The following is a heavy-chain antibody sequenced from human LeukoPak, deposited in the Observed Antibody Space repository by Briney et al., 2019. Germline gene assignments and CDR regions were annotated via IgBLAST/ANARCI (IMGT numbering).Heavy chain of an antibody. CDR1: GASISSGGCY. CDR2: ISYSGNT. CDR3: ARVLSDYYYYMDV. Sequence: SETLSLTCTVSGASISSGGCYWRWIRQLPGKGLEWIGYISYSGNTYYNPSLKSRLIMSLDTSENQFSLWLSSVTAADTAVYYCARVLSDYYYYMDVWGKGTTVTVSS. V-gene: IGHV4-31*03. J-gene: IGHJ6*03.